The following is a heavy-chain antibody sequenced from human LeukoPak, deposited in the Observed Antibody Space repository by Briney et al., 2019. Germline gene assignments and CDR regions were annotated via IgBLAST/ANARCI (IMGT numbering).Heavy chain of an antibody. V-gene: IGHV4-30-4*01. CDR2: IYYSGST. J-gene: IGHJ5*02. Sequence: TTSETLSLTCTVSGVSISSGDYYWSWIRQPPGKGLEWIGYIYYSGSTNYNPSLKSRVTISVDTSKNQFSLKLSSVTAADTAVYYCARWNHPPDIVVVPAAIGDWFDPWGQGTLVTVSS. CDR1: GVSISSGDYY. D-gene: IGHD2-2*01. CDR3: ARWNHPPDIVVVPAAIGDWFDP.